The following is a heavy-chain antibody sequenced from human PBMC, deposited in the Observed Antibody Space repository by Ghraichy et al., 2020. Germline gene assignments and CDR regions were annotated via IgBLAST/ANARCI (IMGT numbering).Heavy chain of an antibody. CDR1: GFTFSIYW. D-gene: IGHD3-22*01. CDR3: ATHSPYDVYNYYGMDV. Sequence: GGSLRLSCAASGFTFSIYWMSWVRQAPGKGLEWVANINQDGSEKYYVDSLKGRFTISRDNAKSSLYLQMNSLRAEDTAVYYCATHSPYDVYNYYGMDVWGQGTTVTVSS. V-gene: IGHV3-7*01. J-gene: IGHJ6*02. CDR2: INQDGSEK.